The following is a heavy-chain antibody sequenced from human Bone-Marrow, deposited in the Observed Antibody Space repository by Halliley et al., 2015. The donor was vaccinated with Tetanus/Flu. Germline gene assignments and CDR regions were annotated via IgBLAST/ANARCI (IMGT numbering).Heavy chain of an antibody. Sequence: TLSLTCSVSGGSISSSSYYWGWIRQPPKKGPEWIGNIFYGGSAYYNPSLKSRVTVSVDTSTNQFSLRLTSVTAADTAIYYCARAISIWETNFNRGAFDIWGQGTMVTVSS. V-gene: IGHV4-39*01. CDR1: GGSISSSSYY. CDR2: IFYGGSA. D-gene: IGHD2-21*01. J-gene: IGHJ3*02. CDR3: ARAISIWETNFNRGAFDI.